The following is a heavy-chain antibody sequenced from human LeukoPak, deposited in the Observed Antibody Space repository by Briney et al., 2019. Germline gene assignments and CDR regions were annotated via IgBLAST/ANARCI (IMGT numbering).Heavy chain of an antibody. D-gene: IGHD3-22*01. CDR2: IIPIFGTA. J-gene: IGHJ4*02. CDR3: ATYYYDSSGYYPEYYFDY. Sequence: GASVKVSCKASGGTFSSYAISWVRQAPGQGLEWMGGIIPIFGTANYAQKFQGRVTITADESTSTAYMELSSLRSEDTAVYYCATYYYDSSGYYPEYYFDYWGRGTLVTVSS. CDR1: GGTFSSYA. V-gene: IGHV1-69*13.